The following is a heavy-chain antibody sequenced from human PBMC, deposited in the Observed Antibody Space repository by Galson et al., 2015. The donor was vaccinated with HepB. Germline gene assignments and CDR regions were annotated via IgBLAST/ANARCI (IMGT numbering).Heavy chain of an antibody. J-gene: IGHJ5*02. CDR3: ARGYCSSTSCYKAEGWFDP. CDR1: GYSFTSYW. CDR2: IDPSDSYT. V-gene: IGHV5-10-1*01. Sequence: QSGAEVKKPGESLRISCKGSGYSFTSYWISWVRQMPGKGLEWMGRIDPSDSYTNYSPSFQGHVTISADKSISTAYLQWSSLKASDTAMYYCARGYCSSTSCYKAEGWFDPWGQGTLVTVSS. D-gene: IGHD2-2*02.